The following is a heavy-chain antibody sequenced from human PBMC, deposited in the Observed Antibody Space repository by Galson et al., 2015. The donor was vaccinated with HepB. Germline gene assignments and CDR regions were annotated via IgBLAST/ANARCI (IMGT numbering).Heavy chain of an antibody. CDR1: GFTFSSYG. Sequence: SLRLSCAASGFTFSSYGMHWVRQAPGKGLEWVAVISYDGSNKYYADSVKGRFTISRDNSKNTLYLQMNSLRAEDTAVYYCAKGYRWELGDYYYYGMDVWGQGTTVTVSS. CDR2: ISYDGSNK. D-gene: IGHD1-26*01. J-gene: IGHJ6*02. CDR3: AKGYRWELGDYYYYGMDV. V-gene: IGHV3-30*18.